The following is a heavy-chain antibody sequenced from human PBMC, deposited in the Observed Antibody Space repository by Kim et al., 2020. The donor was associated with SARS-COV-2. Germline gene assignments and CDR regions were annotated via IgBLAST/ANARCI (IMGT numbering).Heavy chain of an antibody. V-gene: IGHV2-5*02. CDR3: AHRSRSTWSGPYFDY. CDR1: GFSLSTSGAG. CDR2: IYWDDDK. D-gene: IGHD1-26*01. Sequence: SGPTLVHPTQTLTLTCTFSGFSLSTSGAGVGWIRQPPGKALEWLALIYWDDDKRYSPSLKSRLTITKDTSKNQVVLTMTNMDPVDTTTYYCAHRSRSTWSGPYFDYWGQGTLVTVSS. J-gene: IGHJ4*02.